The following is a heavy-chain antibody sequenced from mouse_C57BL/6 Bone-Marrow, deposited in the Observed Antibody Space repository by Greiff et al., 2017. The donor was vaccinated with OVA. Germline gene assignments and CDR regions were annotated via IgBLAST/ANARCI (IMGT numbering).Heavy chain of an antibody. D-gene: IGHD2-1*01. Sequence: EVKLMESGGDLVKPGGSLKLSCAASGFTFSSSGMSWVRQTPDKRLEWVATISSGGSYTYYPDSVKGRFTISRDNAKNTLYLQMSSLKSEDTAMYYCARLYYGNFYFDYWGQGTTLTVSS. CDR1: GFTFSSSG. J-gene: IGHJ2*01. V-gene: IGHV5-6*01. CDR3: ARLYYGNFYFDY. CDR2: ISSGGSYT.